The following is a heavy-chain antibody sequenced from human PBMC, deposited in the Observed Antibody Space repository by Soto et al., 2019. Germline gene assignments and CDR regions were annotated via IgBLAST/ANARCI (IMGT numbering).Heavy chain of an antibody. CDR2: ISGSGGST. Sequence: GGSLRLSCAASGFTFSSYAMSWVRQAPGKGLEWVSAISGSGGSTYYADSVKGRFTISRDNSKNTLYLQMNSLRAEDTAVYYCAKDHGGHQLLYYYYYYMDVWGKGTTVTVSS. D-gene: IGHD2-2*01. J-gene: IGHJ6*03. V-gene: IGHV3-23*01. CDR1: GFTFSSYA. CDR3: AKDHGGHQLLYYYYYYMDV.